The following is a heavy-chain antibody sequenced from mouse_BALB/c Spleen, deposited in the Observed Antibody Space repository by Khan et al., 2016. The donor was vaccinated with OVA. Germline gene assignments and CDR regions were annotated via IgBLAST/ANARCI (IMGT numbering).Heavy chain of an antibody. CDR2: INPSSGYT. J-gene: IGHJ2*01. V-gene: IGHV1-4*01. CDR1: GYTFTNYT. CDR3: VRMTVPPYFFDC. Sequence: QIQLVQSGAELARPGASVKMSCKASGYTFTNYTMHWVKQRPGQGLEWIGYINPSSGYTNYNQKFKDKATLTADKSSSTAYMQLTSLTSEDSAVDYCVRMTVPPYFFDCWGQGTTLTVSS.